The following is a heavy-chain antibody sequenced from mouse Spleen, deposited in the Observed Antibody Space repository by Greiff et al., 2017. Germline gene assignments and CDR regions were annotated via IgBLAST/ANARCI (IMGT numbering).Heavy chain of an antibody. CDR1: GFTFSSYA. CDR2: ISSGGGNT. V-gene: IGHV5-9-3*01. D-gene: IGHD4-1*01. CDR3: ARRDTGTGFAY. Sequence: EVQLVESGGGLVKLGGSLKLSCAASGFTFSSYAMSWVRQTPGKRLEWVATISSGGGNTYYPDSVKGRFTISRDNAKNTLYLQMSSLKSEDTAMYYCARRDTGTGFAYWGQGTLVTVSA. J-gene: IGHJ3*01.